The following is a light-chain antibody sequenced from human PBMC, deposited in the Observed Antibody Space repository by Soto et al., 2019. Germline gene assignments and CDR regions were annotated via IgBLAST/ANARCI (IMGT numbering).Light chain of an antibody. Sequence: EIVLTQSPGTLSLSPGERATLSCRASQSVSSSSLAWYRQRPGQAPSLLIYGASRRATGIPDRFSGSGSGTHFTLIISSLEPEDDAVYYCQQYVRSPPITFGQGTRLDIK. CDR3: QQYVRSPPIT. V-gene: IGKV3-20*01. CDR1: QSVSSSS. CDR2: GAS. J-gene: IGKJ5*01.